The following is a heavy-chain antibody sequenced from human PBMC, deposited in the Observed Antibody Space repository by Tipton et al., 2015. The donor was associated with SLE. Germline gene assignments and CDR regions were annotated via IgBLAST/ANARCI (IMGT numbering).Heavy chain of an antibody. CDR3: ASLAGYSSSWSDAFDI. Sequence: TLSLTCAVYGGSFSGYYWSWIRQPPGKGLEWIGSIYHSGSTYYNPSLKSRVTISVDTSKNQFSLKLSSVTAADTAVYYCASLAGYSSSWSDAFDIWGQGTMVTVSS. CDR2: IYHSGST. D-gene: IGHD6-13*01. V-gene: IGHV4-34*01. CDR1: GGSFSGYY. J-gene: IGHJ3*02.